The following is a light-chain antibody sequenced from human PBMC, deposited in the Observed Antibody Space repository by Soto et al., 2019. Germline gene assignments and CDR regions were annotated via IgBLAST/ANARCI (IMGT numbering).Light chain of an antibody. V-gene: IGKV3D-15*01. J-gene: IGKJ5*01. Sequence: EIVLTQSPGTLSLSPGERATLSCRASQSVSSKLAWYQQKPGQAPRLLIYGASTRATGIPARFSGSGSGTEFTLSISSLQSEDSAVYYCQQYNNWPPITFGQGTRLEI. CDR2: GAS. CDR1: QSVSSK. CDR3: QQYNNWPPIT.